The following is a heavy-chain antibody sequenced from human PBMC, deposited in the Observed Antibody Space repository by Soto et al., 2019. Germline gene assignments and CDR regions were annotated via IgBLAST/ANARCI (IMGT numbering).Heavy chain of an antibody. CDR3: ARDSPITMVGPVQNWFDL. D-gene: IGHD3-10*01. J-gene: IGHJ5*02. V-gene: IGHV4-31*03. CDR1: GGSISSGGYY. CDR2: IYYSGST. Sequence: QVQLQESGPGLVKPSETLSLTCTVSGGSISSGGYYWSWIRQHPGKGLEWIGYIYYSGSTYYNPSLKSRFTISVDTSKNQFSLNLSSVTAADTAIYYCARDSPITMVGPVQNWFDLWGQGTLVTVSS.